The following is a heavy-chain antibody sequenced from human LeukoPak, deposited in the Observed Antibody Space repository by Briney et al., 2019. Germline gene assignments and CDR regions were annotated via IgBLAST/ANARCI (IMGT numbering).Heavy chain of an antibody. CDR3: ARGSTGVAFDI. D-gene: IGHD6-6*01. J-gene: IGHJ3*02. CDR2: ISAYNGNT. V-gene: IGHV1-18*01. Sequence: EASVKVSCKASGYTFTNYGISWVRQAPGQGLEWMGWISAYNGNTEYTQKLQGRVTMTTDTSTSTAYMELRSLRSDDTAVYYCARGSTGVAFDIWGQGTMVTVSS. CDR1: GYTFTNYG.